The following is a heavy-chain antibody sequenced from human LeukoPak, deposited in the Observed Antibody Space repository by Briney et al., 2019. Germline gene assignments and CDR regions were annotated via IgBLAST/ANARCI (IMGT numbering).Heavy chain of an antibody. CDR2: IVVGCGNT. CDR3: AALGSVVQGNY. D-gene: IGHD2-2*01. J-gene: IGHJ4*02. Sequence: SVKVSCKASGFTFTSSAMQWVRQARGQRLEWIGWIVVGCGNTDYAQKFQERVTITRDMSTSAAYIELSSLRSEDTAVYYCAALGSVVQGNYWGQGTLVTVSS. V-gene: IGHV1-58*02. CDR1: GFTFTSSA.